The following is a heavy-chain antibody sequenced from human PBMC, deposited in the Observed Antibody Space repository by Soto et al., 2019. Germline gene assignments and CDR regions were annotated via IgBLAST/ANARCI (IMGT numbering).Heavy chain of an antibody. J-gene: IGHJ5*02. CDR3: ARGDILIGSRNWFAP. D-gene: IGHD3-9*01. Sequence: HVQLQQGGAGLLKPSETLSLTCAVEGGSCINHYWSWIRQPPGKGLQWIGESNHIGITNYNPSLKSRVTLAVDTFKKQYSLKLSSVAAADTTVYYCARGDILIGSRNWFAPWGQGTIVTVSS. CDR1: GGSCINHY. CDR2: SNHIGIT. V-gene: IGHV4-34*01.